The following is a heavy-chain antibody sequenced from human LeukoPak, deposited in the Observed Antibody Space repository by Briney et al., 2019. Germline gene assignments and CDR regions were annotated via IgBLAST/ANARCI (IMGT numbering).Heavy chain of an antibody. J-gene: IGHJ6*02. D-gene: IGHD3-22*01. CDR1: GGSISSYY. V-gene: IGHV4-59*01. CDR3: VRGLLAYYYDSSGCYYYYYGMDV. Sequence: SETLSLTCTVSGGSISSYYWSWIRQPPGKGLEWIGYIYYSGSTNYNPSLKSRVTISVDTSKNQFSLKLSSVTAADTAVYYCVRGLLAYYYDSSGCYYYYYGMDVWGQGTTVTVSS. CDR2: IYYSGST.